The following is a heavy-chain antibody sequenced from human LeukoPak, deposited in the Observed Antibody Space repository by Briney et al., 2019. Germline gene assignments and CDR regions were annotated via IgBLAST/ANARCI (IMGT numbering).Heavy chain of an antibody. V-gene: IGHV3-33*01. J-gene: IGHJ3*02. CDR1: GFIFSKYA. D-gene: IGHD1-26*01. Sequence: GGSLRLSCAASGFIFSKYAMHWVRQTPGKGLEWVAAVWNDGSDENYADSVKGRFTISRDNSKNTLYLQMNSLRAEDTAVYYCAFEIGRSQGAFDIWGQGTMITVSS. CDR2: VWNDGSDE. CDR3: AFEIGRSQGAFDI.